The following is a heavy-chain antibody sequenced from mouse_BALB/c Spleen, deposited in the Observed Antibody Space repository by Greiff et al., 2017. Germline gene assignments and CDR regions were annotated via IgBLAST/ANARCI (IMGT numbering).Heavy chain of an antibody. V-gene: IGHV5-6-5*01. Sequence: EVQLVESGGGLVKPGGSLKLSCAASGFTFSSYAMSWVRQTPEKRLEWVASISSGGSTYYPDSVKGRFTISRDNARNILYLQMSSLRSEDTAMYYCARRSPIWDAMDYWGQGTSVTVSS. J-gene: IGHJ4*01. CDR1: GFTFSSYA. D-gene: IGHD4-1*01. CDR2: ISSGGST. CDR3: ARRSPIWDAMDY.